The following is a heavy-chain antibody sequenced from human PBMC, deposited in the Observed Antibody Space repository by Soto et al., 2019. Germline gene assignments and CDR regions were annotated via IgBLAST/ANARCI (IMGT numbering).Heavy chain of an antibody. Sequence: LRLSCAASGFTFSDYYMSWIRQAPGKGLEWVSYISSSGSTIYYADSVKGRFTISRDNAKNSLYLQMNSLRAEDTAVYYCARAAAGTYYYGMDVWGQGTTVTVSS. CDR2: ISSSGSTI. V-gene: IGHV3-11*01. J-gene: IGHJ6*02. D-gene: IGHD6-13*01. CDR3: ARAAAGTYYYGMDV. CDR1: GFTFSDYY.